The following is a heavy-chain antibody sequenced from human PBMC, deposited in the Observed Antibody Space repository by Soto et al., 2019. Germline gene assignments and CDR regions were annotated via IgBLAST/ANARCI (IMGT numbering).Heavy chain of an antibody. CDR3: ARDCDEDYGDYEPQWNWFDP. Sequence: GGSLRLSCAASGFAFSSYAMHWVRQAPGKGLEYVSAISSNGGSTYYANSVKGRFTISRDNSKNTLYLQMGSLRAEDMAVYYCARDCDEDYGDYEPQWNWFDPWGQGTLVTVSS. J-gene: IGHJ5*02. CDR1: GFAFSSYA. D-gene: IGHD4-17*01. CDR2: ISSNGGST. V-gene: IGHV3-64*01.